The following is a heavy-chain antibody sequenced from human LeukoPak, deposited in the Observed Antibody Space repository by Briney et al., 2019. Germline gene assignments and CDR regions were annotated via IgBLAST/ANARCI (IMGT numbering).Heavy chain of an antibody. Sequence: GGSLRLSCAASGFTLSSYAMHWVRQAPGKGLEWVAVISYDGSNKYYADSVKGRFTISRDNSKNTLYLQMNSLRAEDTAVYYCASESMVRGIMDVWGKGTTVTVSS. CDR3: ASESMVRGIMDV. J-gene: IGHJ6*03. CDR1: GFTLSSYA. D-gene: IGHD3-10*01. V-gene: IGHV3-30*04. CDR2: ISYDGSNK.